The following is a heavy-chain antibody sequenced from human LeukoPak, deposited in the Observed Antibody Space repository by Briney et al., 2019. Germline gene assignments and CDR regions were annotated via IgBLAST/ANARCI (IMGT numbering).Heavy chain of an antibody. CDR1: GYTFTSYG. J-gene: IGHJ6*02. CDR2: VSAYNGNT. CDR3: AREETHHVYYGMDV. V-gene: IGHV1-18*01. D-gene: IGHD1-14*01. Sequence: ASVKVSCKASGYTFTSYGISWVRQAPGQGLEWMGWVSAYNGNTNYAQKVQGRVTMTTDTSTSTAYMELRSLRSDDTAVYYCAREETHHVYYGMDVWGQGTMVTVSS.